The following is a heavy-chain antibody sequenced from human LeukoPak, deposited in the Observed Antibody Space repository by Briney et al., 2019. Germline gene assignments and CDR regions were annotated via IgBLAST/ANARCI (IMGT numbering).Heavy chain of an antibody. V-gene: IGHV3-23*01. Sequence: GGSLRLSCAASGVTFSSYAMSWVRQAPGKGLEWVAAISGSGGSTYYADSVKGRFTISRDNSKNTLYLQMNSLRAEDTAVYYCAKAQGYSSGNYFDYWGQGTLVTVSS. CDR2: ISGSGGST. J-gene: IGHJ4*02. D-gene: IGHD6-19*01. CDR3: AKAQGYSSGNYFDY. CDR1: GVTFSSYA.